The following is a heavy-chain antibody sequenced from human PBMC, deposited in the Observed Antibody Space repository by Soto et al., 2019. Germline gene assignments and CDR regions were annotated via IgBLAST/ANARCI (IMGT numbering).Heavy chain of an antibody. J-gene: IGHJ4*02. CDR1: GGSLSNYY. Sequence: QVQLQQWGAGLLKPSETLSLTCAVYGGSLSNYYWSWVRQPPGKGLEWIGEIYHSGSTNYNPSLKSRFTIVFHSSKNHLSLKLRSVAGADTAVFYCATSTLYYFQSGGSLHVPLGVWGQGTLVTVSS. D-gene: IGHD3-22*01. CDR3: ATSTLYYFQSGGSLHVPLGV. CDR2: IYHSGST. V-gene: IGHV4-34*01.